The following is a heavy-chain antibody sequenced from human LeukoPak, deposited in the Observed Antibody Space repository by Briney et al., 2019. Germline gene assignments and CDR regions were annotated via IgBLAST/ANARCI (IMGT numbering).Heavy chain of an antibody. Sequence: SETLSLTCAVYGGSFSGYYWSWIRQPPRKGLEWIGYIYYSGSTNYNPSLKSRVTMSVDTSKNQFSLKLNSVTAADTAVYYCARGLSSLNWFDPWGQGTLVTVSS. J-gene: IGHJ5*02. CDR3: ARGLSSLNWFDP. CDR1: GGSFSGYY. D-gene: IGHD2-15*01. CDR2: IYYSGST. V-gene: IGHV4-59*01.